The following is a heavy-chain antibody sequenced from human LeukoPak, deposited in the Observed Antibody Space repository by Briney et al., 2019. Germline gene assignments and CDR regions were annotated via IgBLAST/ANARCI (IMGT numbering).Heavy chain of an antibody. CDR1: GFTFSSYG. Sequence: GRSLRLSCLSSGFTFSSYGMHWVRQAPGKGLEWMAFIWYDGSNKYYADSVKGRFTISRDNSENTLYLQMSSLRAEDTALYYCARDSGYGYNTFPTADYWGQGILVTVSS. V-gene: IGHV3-33*01. J-gene: IGHJ4*02. D-gene: IGHD5-24*01. CDR3: ARDSGYGYNTFPTADY. CDR2: IWYDGSNK.